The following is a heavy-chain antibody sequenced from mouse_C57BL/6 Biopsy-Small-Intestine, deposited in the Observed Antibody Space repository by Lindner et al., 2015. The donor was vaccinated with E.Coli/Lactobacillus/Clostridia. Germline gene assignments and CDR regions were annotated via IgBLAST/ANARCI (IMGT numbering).Heavy chain of an antibody. CDR1: GYAFSSYW. Sequence: VQLQESGAELVKPGASVKISCKASGYAFSSYWMNWVKQRPGKGLEWIGQIYPGDGDTNYNGKFKGKATLTADKSSSTAYMQLSSLTSEDSAVYFCARADYYYGSSSYYFDYWGQGTTLTVSS. CDR2: IYPGDGDT. V-gene: IGHV1-80*01. D-gene: IGHD1-1*01. J-gene: IGHJ2*01. CDR3: ARADYYYGSSSYYFDY.